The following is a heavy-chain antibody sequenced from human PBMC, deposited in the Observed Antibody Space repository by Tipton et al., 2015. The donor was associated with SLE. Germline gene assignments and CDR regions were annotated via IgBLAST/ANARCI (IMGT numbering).Heavy chain of an antibody. D-gene: IGHD3-3*01. J-gene: IGHJ3*02. V-gene: IGHV1-69*05. CDR3: ARGGADYDFWSGYQYDAFDI. CDR1: GGTFSSYA. CDR2: IIPIFGTA. Sequence: QSGAEVKKPGSSVKVSCKASGGTFSSYAISWVRQAPGQGLEWMGGIIPIFGTANYAQKFQGRVTITTDESTSTAYMELSSLRSEDTAVYYCARGGADYDFWSGYQYDAFDIWGQGTMVTVSS.